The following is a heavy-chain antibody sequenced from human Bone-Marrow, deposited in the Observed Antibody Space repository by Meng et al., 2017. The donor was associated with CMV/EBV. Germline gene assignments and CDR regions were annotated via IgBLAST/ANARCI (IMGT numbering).Heavy chain of an antibody. D-gene: IGHD6-13*01. CDR2: IKQDGSEK. CDR3: ASPYSSSWSYYYGMDV. J-gene: IGHJ6*02. V-gene: IGHV3-7*01. Sequence: GESLKISCAASGFTFSSYWMSWVRQAPGKGLEWVANIKQDGSEKYYVDSVKGRFTISRDNAKNSLYLQMNSLRAEDTAVYYCASPYSSSWSYYYGMDVWGQGTTVTVSS. CDR1: GFTFSSYW.